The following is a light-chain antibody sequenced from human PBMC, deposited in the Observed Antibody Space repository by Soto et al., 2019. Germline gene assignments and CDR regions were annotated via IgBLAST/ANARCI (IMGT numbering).Light chain of an antibody. J-gene: IGKJ1*01. CDR2: GAS. V-gene: IGKV3-15*01. CDR1: QSVSSN. Sequence: EIVMTQSPATLSVSPGERATLSCRASQSVSSNLAWYQQKPGQAPRLLIYGASTRATGIPARFGGSGSGTDFTLTISSLQSEDFAVYYCQQYNLWPQTFDQGTNVEIK. CDR3: QQYNLWPQT.